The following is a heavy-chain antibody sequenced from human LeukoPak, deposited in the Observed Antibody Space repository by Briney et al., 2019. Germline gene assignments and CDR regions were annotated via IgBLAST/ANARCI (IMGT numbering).Heavy chain of an antibody. Sequence: GGSLRLSCAASGFIFSDYYMSWIRQAPGKGLEWVSYITNSGSTIYYADSVKGRFTISRDNAQNSLYLQMNSLRAEDTAVYYCARDGCTNGVCFTFDYWGQGTLVTVSS. J-gene: IGHJ4*02. V-gene: IGHV3-11*04. CDR3: ARDGCTNGVCFTFDY. CDR2: ITNSGSTI. CDR1: GFIFSDYY. D-gene: IGHD2-8*01.